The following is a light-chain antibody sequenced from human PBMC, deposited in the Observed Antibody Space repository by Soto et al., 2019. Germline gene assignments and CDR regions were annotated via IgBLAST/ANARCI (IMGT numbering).Light chain of an antibody. V-gene: IGLV2-8*01. CDR2: EVN. Sequence: QSALTHPPSASGSPGQSVTVSCTGTSSDVGGYNYVSWYQQHPGKVPKLMIYEVNKRASGVPDRFSGSKSGNTASLTVSGLQSEDEADYYCSSYAGSNTDVVFGGGTKLTVL. CDR3: SSYAGSNTDVV. J-gene: IGLJ2*01. CDR1: SSDVGGYNY.